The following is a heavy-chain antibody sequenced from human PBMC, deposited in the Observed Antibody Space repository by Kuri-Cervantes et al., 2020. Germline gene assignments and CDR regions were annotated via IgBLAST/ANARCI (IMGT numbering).Heavy chain of an antibody. CDR3: ARALGGDYPYYYYYGMDV. D-gene: IGHD4-17*01. CDR2: INPNSGGT. V-gene: IGHV1-2*02. CDR1: GYTFTGYY. J-gene: IGHJ6*02. Sequence: ASVKVSCKASGYTFTGYYMHWVRQAPGQGLEWMGWINPNSGGTNYAQKFQGRVTMTRDTSISTAYMELSRLSSDDTAVYYCARALGGDYPYYYYYGMDVWGQGTTVTVSS.